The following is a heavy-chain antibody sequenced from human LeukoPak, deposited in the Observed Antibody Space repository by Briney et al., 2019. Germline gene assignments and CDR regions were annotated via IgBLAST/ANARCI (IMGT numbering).Heavy chain of an antibody. Sequence: PGGSLRLSCVGTGFTFGSYSMNWVRHAPGKGLEWVSYIGHTGSITDYADSVKGRFTISRDNAKNSLYLQMNTLRAEDTAVYYCVRDGAVVTSGSYPWRYFQYWGRAPWSPSPQ. J-gene: IGHJ1*01. CDR3: VRDGAVVTSGSYPWRYFQY. V-gene: IGHV3-48*04. D-gene: IGHD3-10*01. CDR2: IGHTGSIT. CDR1: GFTFGSYS.